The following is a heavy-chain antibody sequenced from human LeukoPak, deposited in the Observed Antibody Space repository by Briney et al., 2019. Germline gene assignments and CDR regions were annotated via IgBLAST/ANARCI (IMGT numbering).Heavy chain of an antibody. J-gene: IGHJ4*02. V-gene: IGHV3-74*01. CDR2: INSDGSGT. CDR3: GSLTVVAKDH. Sequence: GGSLRLSCAASGFSFSTHWMHWVRQAPGKGLVYVAQINSDGSGTAYADSVKGRFTISRDNAKNTLYLEMSSLRAEDTAVYYCGSLTVVAKDHWGQGTLVTVSS. D-gene: IGHD3-22*01. CDR1: GFSFSTHW.